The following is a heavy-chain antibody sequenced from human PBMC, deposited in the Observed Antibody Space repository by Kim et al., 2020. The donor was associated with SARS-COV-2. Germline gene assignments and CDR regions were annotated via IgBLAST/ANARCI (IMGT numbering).Heavy chain of an antibody. CDR1: GGSISSSSYY. Sequence: SETLSLTCTVSGGSISSSSYYWGWIRQPPGKGLEWIGSIYYSGSTYYNPSLKSRVTISVDTSKNQFSLKLSSVTAADTAVYYCARLSTLAGLSNWGQGTLVTVSS. D-gene: IGHD3-9*01. CDR2: IYYSGST. J-gene: IGHJ4*02. V-gene: IGHV4-39*01. CDR3: ARLSTLAGLSN.